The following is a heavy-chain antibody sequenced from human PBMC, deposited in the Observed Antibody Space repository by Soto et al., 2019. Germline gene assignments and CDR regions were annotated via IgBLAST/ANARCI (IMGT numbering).Heavy chain of an antibody. Sequence: PGESLKISCKGSGYSFTSYWISWVRQMPGKGLEWMGRIDPSDSYTNYSPSFQGHVTISADKSISTAYLQWSSLKDSDTAMYYCARHSRGWSTHYYGMDVWGQGTTVTVSS. D-gene: IGHD6-19*01. V-gene: IGHV5-10-1*01. CDR3: ARHSRGWSTHYYGMDV. CDR1: GYSFTSYW. J-gene: IGHJ6*02. CDR2: IDPSDSYT.